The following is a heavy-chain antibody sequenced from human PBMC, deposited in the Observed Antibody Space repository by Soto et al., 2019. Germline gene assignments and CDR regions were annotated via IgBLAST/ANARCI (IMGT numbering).Heavy chain of an antibody. CDR1: GFTFSSYG. D-gene: IGHD3-9*01. Sequence: PGGSPRPSCAASGFTFSSYGMHWVRQAPGKGLEWVAVISYDGSNEYYADSVKGRFTISRDNSKNTLYLQMNSLRAEDTAVYYCAKDKSGTYYDILTGYFSQNYFDYWGQGTLVTVSS. CDR3: AKDKSGTYYDILTGYFSQNYFDY. V-gene: IGHV3-30*18. CDR2: ISYDGSNE. J-gene: IGHJ4*02.